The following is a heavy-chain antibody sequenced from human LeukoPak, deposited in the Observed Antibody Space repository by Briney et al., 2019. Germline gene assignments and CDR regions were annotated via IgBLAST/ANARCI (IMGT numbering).Heavy chain of an antibody. CDR3: ATRIGSYSSSWYVSDYYYYYYMDV. D-gene: IGHD6-13*01. J-gene: IGHJ6*03. CDR2: IIPIFGTA. CDR1: GGTFSSYA. Sequence: AVKVSCKASGGTFSSYAISWVRQAPGQGLGWMGGIIPIFGTANYAQKFQGRVTITADKSTSTAYMELSSLRSEDTAVYYCATRIGSYSSSWYVSDYYYYYYMDVWGKGTTVTVSS. V-gene: IGHV1-69*06.